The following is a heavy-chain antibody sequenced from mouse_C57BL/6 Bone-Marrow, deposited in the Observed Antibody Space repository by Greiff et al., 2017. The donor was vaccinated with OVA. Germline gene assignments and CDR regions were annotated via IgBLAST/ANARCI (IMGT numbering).Heavy chain of an antibody. D-gene: IGHD2-4*01. J-gene: IGHJ1*03. CDR1: GFTFSDYY. CDR2: ISNGGGST. V-gene: IGHV5-12*01. CDR3: ARWRRDYDEGWYFDV. Sequence: DVMLVESGGGLVQPGGSLKLSCAASGFTFSDYYMYWVRQTPEKRLEWVAYISNGGGSTYYPDTVKGRFTISRDNAKNTLYLQRSRLKSEDTAMYYCARWRRDYDEGWYFDVWGTGTTVTVSS.